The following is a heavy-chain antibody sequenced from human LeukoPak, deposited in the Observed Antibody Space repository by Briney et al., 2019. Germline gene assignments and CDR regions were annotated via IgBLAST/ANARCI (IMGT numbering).Heavy chain of an antibody. D-gene: IGHD3-10*01. CDR2: INPKSGTT. CDR1: GYTFTNYH. V-gene: IGHV1-46*01. J-gene: IGHJ5*02. Sequence: ASVKVSCKASGYTFTNYHVHWVRQAPGQGLEWMGIINPKSGTTSYAQKLQGRVTMTRDTSTSTVYMELSSLRSEDTAVYFCARDAGIPMARDPHWFDPWGQGTLVTVSS. CDR3: ARDAGIPMARDPHWFDP.